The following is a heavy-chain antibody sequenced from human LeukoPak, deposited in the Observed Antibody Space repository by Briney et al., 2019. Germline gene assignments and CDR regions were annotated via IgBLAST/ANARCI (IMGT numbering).Heavy chain of an antibody. Sequence: PGGSLRLSCAASGFTFSNAWMSWVRQAPGKGLEWVANIKQDGSEKYYVDSVKGRFTISRDNAKNSVYLQMNSLRAEDTAVYYCARFRPDAFDIWGQGTMVTVSS. CDR3: ARFRPDAFDI. CDR1: GFTFSNAW. J-gene: IGHJ3*02. V-gene: IGHV3-7*01. CDR2: IKQDGSEK.